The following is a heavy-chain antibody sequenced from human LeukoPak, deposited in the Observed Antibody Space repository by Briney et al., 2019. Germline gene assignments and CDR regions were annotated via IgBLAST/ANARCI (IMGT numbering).Heavy chain of an antibody. D-gene: IGHD1-26*01. CDR1: GYTFTSYA. CDR3: ARDRTYSGSYYNYGMDV. V-gene: IGHV7-4-1*02. J-gene: IGHJ6*02. Sequence: ASVKVSCKASGYTFTSYAMNWVRQAPGQGLEWMGWINTNTGNPTYAQGFTGRFVFSLDTSVSTAYLQISSLKAEDTAVYYCARDRTYSGSYYNYGMDVWGQGTTVTVSS. CDR2: INTNTGNP.